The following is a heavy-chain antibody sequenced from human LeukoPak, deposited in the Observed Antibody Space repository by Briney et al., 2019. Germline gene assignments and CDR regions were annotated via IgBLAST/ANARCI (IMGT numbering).Heavy chain of an antibody. J-gene: IGHJ4*02. CDR1: GGTFSSYA. CDR3: ARESLLWFGESGEYYFDY. CDR2: IIPIFGTA. Sequence: SVKVSCKASGGTFSSYAISWVRQAPGQGLEWMGGIIPIFGTANYAQKFQGRVTITADESTSTAYMELSSLRSEDTAVYYCARESLLWFGESGEYYFDYWGEGNLVTVSS. V-gene: IGHV1-69*01. D-gene: IGHD3-10*01.